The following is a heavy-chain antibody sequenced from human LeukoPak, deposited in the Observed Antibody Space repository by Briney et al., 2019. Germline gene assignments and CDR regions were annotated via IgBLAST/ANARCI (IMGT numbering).Heavy chain of an antibody. D-gene: IGHD3-10*01. J-gene: IGHJ6*03. CDR2: ISYDGSNK. Sequence: GGTLRLSCATSGFSFSSYGMHWVCKAPGPGIELEALISYDGSNKYYEDSVKGRLTISRHNSKNTLYLQMNSLRDEDTAVYYCSRDGPGFGELHYYYYYMDVWGKGATATVSS. CDR1: GFSFSSYG. V-gene: IGHV3-30*06. CDR3: SRDGPGFGELHYYYYYMDV.